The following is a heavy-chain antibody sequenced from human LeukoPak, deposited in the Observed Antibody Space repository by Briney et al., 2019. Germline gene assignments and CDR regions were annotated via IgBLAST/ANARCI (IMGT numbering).Heavy chain of an antibody. CDR1: GYTFTGYY. D-gene: IGHD6-13*01. V-gene: IGHV1-2*02. J-gene: IGHJ6*03. Sequence: ASVKVSCKASGYTFTGYYMHWVRQAPGQGLEWMGWINPNSGGTNCAQKFQGRVTMTRDTSISTAYMELSRLRSDDTAVYYCARDGAAGAYYMDVWGKGTTVTVSS. CDR3: ARDGAAGAYYMDV. CDR2: INPNSGGT.